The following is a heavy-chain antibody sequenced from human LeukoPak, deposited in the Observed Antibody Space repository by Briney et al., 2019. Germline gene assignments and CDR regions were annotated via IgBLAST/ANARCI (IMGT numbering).Heavy chain of an antibody. CDR3: ARDSGREYYYDSSGYYYA. CDR1: GGTFSSYA. V-gene: IGHV1-69*06. J-gene: IGHJ5*02. D-gene: IGHD3-22*01. Sequence: SVKVSCKASGGTFSSYAISWVRQAPGQGLEWMGGIIPIFGTANYAQKFQGRVTITADKSTSTAYMEPSSLRSEDTAVYYCARDSGREYYYDSSGYYYAWGQGTLVTVSS. CDR2: IIPIFGTA.